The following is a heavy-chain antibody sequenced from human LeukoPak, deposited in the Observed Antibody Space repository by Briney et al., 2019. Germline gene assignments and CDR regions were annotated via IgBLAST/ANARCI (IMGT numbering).Heavy chain of an antibody. D-gene: IGHD3-10*01. Sequence: GGSLRLCCAASGFTLSTYWMRWVRQAPGKGLVWVSRLNGYGSSANYADSVQGRFTISRDNTQNTLYLQMNGLRADDTAVYYCARVLMAGESAGMSIFDNWGQGALVTVSS. V-gene: IGHV3-74*01. CDR1: GFTLSTYW. CDR2: LNGYGSSA. CDR3: ARVLMAGESAGMSIFDN. J-gene: IGHJ4*02.